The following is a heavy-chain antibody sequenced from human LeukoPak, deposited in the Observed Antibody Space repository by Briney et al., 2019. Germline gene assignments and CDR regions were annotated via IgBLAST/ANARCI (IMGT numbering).Heavy chain of an antibody. V-gene: IGHV3-20*01. CDR3: ARGGQQLVHPSGYMDV. Sequence: PGGSLRLSCAASGFTFDDYGMSWVRQAPGKGLEWVSGINWNGGSTGYADSVKGRFTISRDNAKNSLYLQMNSLRAEDTALYHCARGGQQLVHPSGYMDVWGKGTTVTISS. D-gene: IGHD6-13*01. CDR2: INWNGGST. J-gene: IGHJ6*03. CDR1: GFTFDDYG.